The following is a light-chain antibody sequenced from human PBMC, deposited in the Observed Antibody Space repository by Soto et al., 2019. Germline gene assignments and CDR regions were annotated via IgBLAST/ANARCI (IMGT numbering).Light chain of an antibody. CDR3: QHYNSYSEA. CDR2: KAS. J-gene: IGKJ1*01. V-gene: IGKV1-5*03. Sequence: DLQMTQSPSSVSASVGDRVTISCRASQVISSWLAWYQQKPGKAPKLLIYKASTLKSGVPSRFSGSGSGTEFTLTISSLQPDDFATYYCQHYNSYSEAFGQGTKVELK. CDR1: QVISSW.